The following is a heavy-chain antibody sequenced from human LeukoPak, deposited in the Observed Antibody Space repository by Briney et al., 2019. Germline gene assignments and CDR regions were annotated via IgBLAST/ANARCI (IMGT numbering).Heavy chain of an antibody. CDR3: AKGHSDHGAVDY. Sequence: GGSLRLSCAASGFTVSNYAMSWVRQAPGKGLEWVSGISGSGTTTYYADSVQGWFTISRDNSKNTLYLQMNGLRDEDTAVYYCAKGHSDHGAVDYWGQGTLVTVSS. CDR2: ISGSGTTT. D-gene: IGHD4-17*01. CDR1: GFTVSNYA. V-gene: IGHV3-23*01. J-gene: IGHJ4*02.